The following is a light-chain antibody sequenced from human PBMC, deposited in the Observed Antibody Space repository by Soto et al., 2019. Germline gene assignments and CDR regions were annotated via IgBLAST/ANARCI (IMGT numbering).Light chain of an antibody. CDR1: QSVSTS. CDR2: GAS. V-gene: IGKV3-15*01. CDR3: QQYNDWPLT. J-gene: IGKJ4*01. Sequence: EIVLTQSPATLSLSPGERATLSCRASQSVSTSLAWYQQKPGQAPRLLIQGASTRATGIAARFSGSGSGTEFTLTISSLQSEDFAVYYCQQYNDWPLTFGGGTKVEI.